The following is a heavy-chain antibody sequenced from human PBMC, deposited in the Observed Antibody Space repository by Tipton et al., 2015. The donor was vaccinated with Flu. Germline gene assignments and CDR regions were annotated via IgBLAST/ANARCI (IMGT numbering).Heavy chain of an antibody. CDR3: ARSMILGRYFDY. CDR1: GHSISSGYY. J-gene: IGHJ4*02. CDR2: IYQSGTT. V-gene: IGHV4-38-2*02. D-gene: IGHD3-16*01. Sequence: LRLSCTVSGHSISSGYYWGWIRQPPGKGLEWIGSIYQSGTTYYNPSLKSRVTISVDTSRNQFSLRLTSVTAADTAVYYCARSMILGRYFDYWGQGTLVTVSS.